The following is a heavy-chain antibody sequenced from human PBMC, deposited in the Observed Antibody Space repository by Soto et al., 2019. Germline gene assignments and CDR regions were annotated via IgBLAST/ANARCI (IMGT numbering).Heavy chain of an antibody. CDR2: ISSSSSYI. Sequence: GGSLRLSCAASGFTFSSYSMNWVRQAPGKGLEWVSSISSSSSYIYYAYSVKGLFTISRDNAKNSLYLQMNNLRAEDTAVYYCAREHYDILTGYYYFYYWGQGTLVTVSS. V-gene: IGHV3-21*01. CDR1: GFTFSSYS. CDR3: AREHYDILTGYYYFYY. J-gene: IGHJ4*02. D-gene: IGHD3-9*01.